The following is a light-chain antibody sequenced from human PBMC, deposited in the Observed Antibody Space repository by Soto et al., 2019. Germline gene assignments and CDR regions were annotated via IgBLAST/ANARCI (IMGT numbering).Light chain of an antibody. CDR3: QQYNNWPPVT. V-gene: IGKV3-20*01. CDR2: GAS. J-gene: IGKJ3*01. CDR1: QSVSSSY. Sequence: EIVLTQSPGTLSLSPGERATLSCRASQSVSSSYLAWYQQKPGQAPRLLIYGASSRATGIPNRFSGSGSGTDFTLTISRLEPEDFAVYYCQQYNNWPPVTFGPGTKADIK.